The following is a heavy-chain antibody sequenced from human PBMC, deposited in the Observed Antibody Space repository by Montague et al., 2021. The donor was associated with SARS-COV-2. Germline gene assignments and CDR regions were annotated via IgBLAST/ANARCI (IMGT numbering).Heavy chain of an antibody. CDR3: AKGSHIYGTRGLRTGWFDP. D-gene: IGHD5-18*01. V-gene: IGHV4-34*01. J-gene: IGHJ5*02. CDR1: GASFSGYH. Sequence: SETLSLTCAVYGASFSGYHWTWIRQSPGRGRGGIGEVIHGGKRSTNPSPKSGLTFSVDTYKKQFSLSLSPVTAADTAVYFCAKGSHIYGTRGLRTGWFDPWGQGTLVTVSS. CDR2: VIHGGKR.